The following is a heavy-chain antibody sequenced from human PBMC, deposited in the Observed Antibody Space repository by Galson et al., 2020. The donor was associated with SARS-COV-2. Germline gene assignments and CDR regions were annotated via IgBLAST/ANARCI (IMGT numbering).Heavy chain of an antibody. D-gene: IGHD5-18*01. Sequence: GESLKISCAASGFNFSSYAMSWVRQAPGKGLELVSAISGSGGSTYYADSVKGRFTISRDNSKNTLYLQMNSLRAEDTAVYYCAGYSYGSRWGQGTLVTVSS. V-gene: IGHV3-23*01. CDR3: AGYSYGSR. CDR1: GFNFSSYA. J-gene: IGHJ4*02. CDR2: ISGSGGST.